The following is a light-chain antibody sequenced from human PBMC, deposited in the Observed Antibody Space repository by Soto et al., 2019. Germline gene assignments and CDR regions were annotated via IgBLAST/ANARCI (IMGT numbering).Light chain of an antibody. CDR3: PQYNSAART. CDR2: AAS. Sequence: DIRMTQSPSSLSATVGDRATSXXRPSKSSSTYLNWYQQKPGQAPKLXSYAASSLQRGGPSRFSGSGSETQFTLTISRLEPEDFAVYYCPQYNSAARTFGGGTKVE. J-gene: IGKJ4*01. CDR1: KSSSTY. V-gene: IGKV1-39*01.